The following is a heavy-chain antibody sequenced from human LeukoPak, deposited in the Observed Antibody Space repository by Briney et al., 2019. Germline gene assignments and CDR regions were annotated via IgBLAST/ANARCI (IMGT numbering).Heavy chain of an antibody. J-gene: IGHJ4*02. D-gene: IGHD2-2*01. Sequence: NPGGSLRLSCAASGFTFNNYNMNWVRQAPGKALEWVSSITSSGTYIFYADSVKGRFTISGDNAKNSLYLQINSLKTEDTPVYFCTTDRGVPGYYAVGTNHNIDYWGQGTLVTVSS. CDR1: GFTFNNYN. V-gene: IGHV3-21*03. CDR2: ITSSGTYI. CDR3: TTDRGVPGYYAVGTNHNIDY.